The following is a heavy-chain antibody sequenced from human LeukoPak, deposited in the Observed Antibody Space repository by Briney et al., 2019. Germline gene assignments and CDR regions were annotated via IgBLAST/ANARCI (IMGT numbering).Heavy chain of an antibody. Sequence: GGSLRLSGAASGFTFSTNWMSWARQAPGKGLEWVANIKQDGSEKYYVDSVKRRFTISRDNAKNSLYLQMNSLRAEDTAVYYCARWVGATWDYWGQGTLVTVSS. V-gene: IGHV3-7*01. CDR3: ARWVGATWDY. J-gene: IGHJ4*02. CDR2: IKQDGSEK. CDR1: GFTFSTNW. D-gene: IGHD1-26*01.